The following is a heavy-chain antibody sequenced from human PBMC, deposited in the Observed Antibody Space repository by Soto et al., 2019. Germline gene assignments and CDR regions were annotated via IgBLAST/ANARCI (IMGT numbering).Heavy chain of an antibody. D-gene: IGHD3-3*01. CDR3: ARDKGYHDFWSGYYDAFDI. J-gene: IGHJ3*02. Sequence: GASVKVSCKASGYTFSNYPIHWVRQAPGQRLEWLGWIIADNGNTKYSQGFQGRVAITRDTSASTAYMELSSLRSEDTAVYYCARDKGYHDFWSGYYDAFDIWGQGTMVTVSS. CDR1: GYTFSNYP. V-gene: IGHV1-3*01. CDR2: IIADNGNT.